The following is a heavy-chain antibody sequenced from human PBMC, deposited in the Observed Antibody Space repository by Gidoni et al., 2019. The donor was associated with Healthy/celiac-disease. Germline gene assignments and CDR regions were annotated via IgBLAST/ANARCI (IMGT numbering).Heavy chain of an antibody. CDR1: GFTFSSYY. CDR2: IGTAGDT. CDR3: ARGRKGIAVAGPYWYFDL. Sequence: EVQLVESGGGLVQPGGSLSLSCAASGFTFSSYYMHWVRQATGKGLEWVSAIGTAGDTYYPGSVKGRFTISRENAKNSLYLQMNSLRAGDTAVYYCARGRKGIAVAGPYWYFDLWGRGTLVTVSS. D-gene: IGHD6-19*01. V-gene: IGHV3-13*01. J-gene: IGHJ2*01.